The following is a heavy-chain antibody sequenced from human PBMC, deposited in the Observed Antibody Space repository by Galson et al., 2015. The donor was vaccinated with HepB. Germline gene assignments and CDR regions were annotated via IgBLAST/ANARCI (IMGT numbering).Heavy chain of an antibody. V-gene: IGHV6-1*01. CDR2: TYYRSKWYN. CDR1: GASISSGG. Sequence: TLSLTCTVSGASISSGGYYWSWIRQSPSRGLEWLGRTYYRSKWYNDHALFVRSRITINADTSKNQFSLQLNSVTPEDTAVYYCARGRFTSFDTWGQGTMVTVSS. CDR3: ARGRFTSFDT. J-gene: IGHJ3*02.